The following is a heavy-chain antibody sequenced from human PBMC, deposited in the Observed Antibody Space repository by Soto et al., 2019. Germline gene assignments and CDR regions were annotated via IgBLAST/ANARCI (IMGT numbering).Heavy chain of an antibody. J-gene: IGHJ4*02. CDR2: IVVGSGNT. CDR1: GFTFTSCA. Sequence: ASVKVSCKASGFTFTSCAVQWVRQARGQRLEWIGWIVVGSGNTNYAQKFQERVTITRDMSSSTAYMELSSLRSEDTAVYYCAADSIAAPYSYWGQGTLVTVSS. D-gene: IGHD6-13*01. CDR3: AADSIAAPYSY. V-gene: IGHV1-58*01.